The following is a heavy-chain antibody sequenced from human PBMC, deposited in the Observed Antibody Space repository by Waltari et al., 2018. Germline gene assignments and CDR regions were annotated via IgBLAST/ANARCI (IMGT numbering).Heavy chain of an antibody. CDR2: INPNSGGT. V-gene: IGHV1-2*02. CDR1: GYTFTGYY. Sequence: QVQLVQSGAEVKKPGASVKVSCKASGYTFTGYYMHWVRQAPGPGLEWMGWINPNSGGTNYAQKFQGRVTMTRDTSISTAYMELSRLRSDDTAVYYCARALYSSSAFPPYYYYMDVWGKGTTVTISS. D-gene: IGHD6-6*01. CDR3: ARALYSSSAFPPYYYYMDV. J-gene: IGHJ6*03.